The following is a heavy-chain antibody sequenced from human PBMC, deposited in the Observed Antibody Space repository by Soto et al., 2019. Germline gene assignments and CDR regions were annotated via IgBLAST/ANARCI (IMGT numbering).Heavy chain of an antibody. CDR3: ASCGRAVLNGFYYPDMDV. V-gene: IGHV4-34*01. Sequence: SETLSLTCSIYGGSFSGYYWSWIRQPPGKGLEWIGEINHSGNTNYNPSLKSRVTISVDTSNNQFSLKLNSVTAADTAVYYCASCGRAVLNGFYYPDMDVWGRGTTVTVSS. D-gene: IGHD2-21*01. CDR1: GGSFSGYY. J-gene: IGHJ6*01. CDR2: INHSGNT.